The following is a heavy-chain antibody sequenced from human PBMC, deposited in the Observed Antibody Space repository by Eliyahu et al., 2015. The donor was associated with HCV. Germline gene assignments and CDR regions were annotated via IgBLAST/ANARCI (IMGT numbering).Heavy chain of an antibody. D-gene: IGHD4-17*01. CDR2: ISWNSGSI. J-gene: IGHJ2*01. CDR3: AKGAYGDAALWYFDL. V-gene: IGHV3-9*01. CDR1: GFTFDDYA. Sequence: EVQLVESGGGLVQPGRSLRLSCAASGFTFDDYAMHWVRQAPGKGLGWVSGISWNSGSISYADSVKGRFTISRDNAKNSLYLQMNSLRAEDTALYYCAKGAYGDAALWYFDLWGRGTLVTVSS.